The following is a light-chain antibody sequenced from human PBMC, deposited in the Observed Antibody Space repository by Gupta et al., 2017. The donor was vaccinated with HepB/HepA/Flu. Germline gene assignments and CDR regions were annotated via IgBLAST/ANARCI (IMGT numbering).Light chain of an antibody. CDR2: RAS. J-gene: IGKJ5*01. CDR3: QQYETSIT. Sequence: EIVLMQSPGTLSLSPGEGATLSCRASQTLTNIYLAWYQQTPGQAPRLLIYRASNRATGIPDRFTGSGSGTDFTLTISRLESDDFAVYYCQQYETSITLGQGTRLDIQ. CDR1: QTLTNIY. V-gene: IGKV3-20*01.